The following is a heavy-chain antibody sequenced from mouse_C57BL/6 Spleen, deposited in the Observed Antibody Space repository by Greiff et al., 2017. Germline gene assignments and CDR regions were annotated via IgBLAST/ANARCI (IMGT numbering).Heavy chain of an antibody. CDR3: ARGLRAWFAY. CDR1: GYTFTDYY. J-gene: IGHJ3*01. CDR2: MYPGSGNT. V-gene: IGHV1-76*01. Sequence: QVQLQQSGAELVRPGASVKLSCKASGYTFTDYYINWVKQRPGQGLEWIARMYPGSGNTYYNEKFKGKATLTAEKSSSTAYMQLSSLTSEDSAVYFCARGLRAWFAYWGQGTLVTVSA. D-gene: IGHD2-4*01.